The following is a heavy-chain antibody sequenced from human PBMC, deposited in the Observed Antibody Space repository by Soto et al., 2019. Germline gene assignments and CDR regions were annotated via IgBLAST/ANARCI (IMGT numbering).Heavy chain of an antibody. Sequence: PGGSLRLSCAASGFTFSSYAMSWVHQAPGKGLEWVSAISGSGGSTYYADSVKGRFTISRDNSKNTLYLQMNSLRAEDTAVYYCAKDLGYCSGGSCYSNWFDPWGQGTRVTVSS. D-gene: IGHD2-15*01. CDR3: AKDLGYCSGGSCYSNWFDP. J-gene: IGHJ5*02. CDR2: ISGSGGST. V-gene: IGHV3-23*01. CDR1: GFTFSSYA.